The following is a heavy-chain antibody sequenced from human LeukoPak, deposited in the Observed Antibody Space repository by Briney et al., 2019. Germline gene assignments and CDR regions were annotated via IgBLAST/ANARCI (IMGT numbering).Heavy chain of an antibody. CDR2: IYSGGST. CDR1: EFSVGSNY. CDR3: ARAGFTFSDYFGSFFDY. J-gene: IGHJ4*02. V-gene: IGHV3-66*01. D-gene: IGHD3-10*01. Sequence: GGSLRLSCAASEFSVGSNYMTWVRQAPGKGLEWVSLIYSGGSTYYADSVKGRFTISRDNSKNTLYLQMNSLRADDTAVYYCARAGFTFSDYFGSFFDYWGQGTLVTVSS.